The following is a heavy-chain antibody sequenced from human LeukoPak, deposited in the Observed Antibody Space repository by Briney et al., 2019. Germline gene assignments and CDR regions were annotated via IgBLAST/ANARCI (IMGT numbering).Heavy chain of an antibody. J-gene: IGHJ5*02. CDR3: ATCRDEFGDYGFTS. D-gene: IGHD4-17*01. V-gene: IGHV4-59*01. CDR1: GDSINNNY. Sequence: PSETLSLTCTVSGDSINNNYWSWIRQPPGRALEWIGYTCDSGSAKVNPSLKSRVTISVDTSKNLFSLKLTSVTAADTAVYYCATCRDEFGDYGFTSWGQGTLVTVSS. CDR2: TCDSGSA.